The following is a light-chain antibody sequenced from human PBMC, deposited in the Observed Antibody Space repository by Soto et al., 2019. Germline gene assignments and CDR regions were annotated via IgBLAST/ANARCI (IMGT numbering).Light chain of an antibody. Sequence: QSALTQPASVSGSPGQSITISCSGTPSDIGAYNYVSWYQHLPGKAPKVIIYDVTNRPSGVSSRFSGSKSGITAFLTISGLQAEDEANYYCGSYTISSTLMIFGGGTKLTVL. J-gene: IGLJ2*01. CDR1: PSDIGAYNY. CDR2: DVT. CDR3: GSYTISSTLMI. V-gene: IGLV2-14*03.